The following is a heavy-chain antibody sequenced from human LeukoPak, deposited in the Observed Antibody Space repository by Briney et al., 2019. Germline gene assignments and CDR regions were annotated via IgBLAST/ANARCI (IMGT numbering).Heavy chain of an antibody. CDR2: ISGSGGST. D-gene: IGHD2-2*01. J-gene: IGHJ5*02. Sequence: GGSLRLSCAASGFTFSSYAMSWVRQAPGKGLEWVSAISGSGGSTYYADSVKGRFTISRDNSKNTLYLQMNSLRAEDTAVYYCAKGGCSSTSCHHTRNWFDPWGQGTLVTASS. CDR1: GFTFSSYA. V-gene: IGHV3-23*01. CDR3: AKGGCSSTSCHHTRNWFDP.